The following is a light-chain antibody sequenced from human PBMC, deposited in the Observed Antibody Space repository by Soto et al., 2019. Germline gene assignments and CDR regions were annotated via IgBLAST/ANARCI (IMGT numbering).Light chain of an antibody. CDR2: GAS. CDR1: QSISSH. CDR3: QQYNNWPLT. J-gene: IGKJ4*01. V-gene: IGKV3-15*01. Sequence: EIVMTQSPATLSVSPGERATLSCRASQSISSHLAWYQQKPGQPPRLLIYGASTRATGVPARFSGSGSGTEFSLIISSLQDEDFSVYFCQQYNNWPLTFGGGTKLEIK.